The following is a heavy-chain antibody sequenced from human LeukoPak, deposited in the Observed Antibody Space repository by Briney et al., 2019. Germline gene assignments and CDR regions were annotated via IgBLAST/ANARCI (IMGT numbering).Heavy chain of an antibody. J-gene: IGHJ4*02. CDR2: ISARGDST. D-gene: IGHD2-15*01. CDR1: GFTFSNYA. CDR3: AKSSGGNCYRENILH. V-gene: IGHV3-23*01. Sequence: GSLRLSCAASGFTFSNYAMSWVRDAPGEGLGWGSGISARGDSTYNADSVKGRFTISRDNSKNTLYLQMNSLRAEDTAVYYCAKSSGGNCYRENILHWGQGTLVTVSS.